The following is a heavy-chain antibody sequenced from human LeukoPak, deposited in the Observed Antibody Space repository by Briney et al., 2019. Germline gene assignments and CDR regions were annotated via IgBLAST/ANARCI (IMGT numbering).Heavy chain of an antibody. CDR3: ARSGGWAYGDYDGFIAFDI. J-gene: IGHJ3*02. Sequence: ASVKVSCKASGYTFTGYYMHWVRQAPGRGLEWMGWINPNSGGTNYAQKFQGRVTMTRDTSISTAYMELSRLRSDDTAVYYCARSGGWAYGDYDGFIAFDIWGQGTMVTVSS. CDR1: GYTFTGYY. D-gene: IGHD4-17*01. V-gene: IGHV1-2*02. CDR2: INPNSGGT.